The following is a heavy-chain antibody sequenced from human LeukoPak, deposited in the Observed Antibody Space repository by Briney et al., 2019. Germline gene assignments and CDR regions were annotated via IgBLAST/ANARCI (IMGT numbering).Heavy chain of an antibody. Sequence: HTGGSLRLSCAASGFTVSSNYMSWVRQAPGKGLEWVSVIYSGGSTYYADSVKGRFTISRDNSKNTLYLQMNSLRAEDTAVYYCARYFAWLRYGMDVWGQGTTVTVSS. CDR2: IYSGGST. CDR1: GFTVSSNY. D-gene: IGHD3-9*01. CDR3: ARYFAWLRYGMDV. J-gene: IGHJ6*02. V-gene: IGHV3-53*01.